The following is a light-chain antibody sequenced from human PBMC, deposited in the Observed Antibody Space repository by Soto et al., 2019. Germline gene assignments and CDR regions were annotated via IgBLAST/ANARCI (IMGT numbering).Light chain of an antibody. CDR2: KAS. CDR3: QQYNSDPYT. CDR1: QSISSW. V-gene: IGKV1-5*03. Sequence: DIKMTQSPSTLSASVGDRVTITCRASQSISSWLAWYQQKPGKAPKLLIYKASSLESGVPSRFSGSGSGTEFTLTISSLQPDDFATYYCQQYNSDPYTFGQGTKLEIK. J-gene: IGKJ2*01.